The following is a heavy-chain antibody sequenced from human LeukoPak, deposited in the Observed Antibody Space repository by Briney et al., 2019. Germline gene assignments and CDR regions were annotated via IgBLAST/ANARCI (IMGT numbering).Heavy chain of an antibody. J-gene: IGHJ4*02. Sequence: ASVKVSCKASGYTFTGYYMHWVRQAPGQGLEWMGWINPNSGGTNYAQKFQGRVTMTRDTSISTAYMELSRLRSDDTAVYYCARDRAGLLWFGELTDYWGQGTLVTVSS. D-gene: IGHD3-10*01. CDR1: GYTFTGYY. CDR2: INPNSGGT. V-gene: IGHV1-2*02. CDR3: ARDRAGLLWFGELTDY.